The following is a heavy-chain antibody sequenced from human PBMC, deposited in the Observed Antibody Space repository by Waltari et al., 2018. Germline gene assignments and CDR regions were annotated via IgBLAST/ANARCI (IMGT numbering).Heavy chain of an antibody. J-gene: IGHJ5*02. V-gene: IGHV4-39*01. CDR1: GGSISRSSYY. CDR2: IYYSGST. CDR3: ARKSIVLMVYATWFDP. Sequence: QLQLQESGPGLVKPSETLSLTCTVSGGSISRSSYYWGWIRQPPGKGLEWIGSIYYSGSTYYNPSLKSRVTISVDTSKNQFSLKLSSVTAADTAVYYCARKSIVLMVYATWFDPWGQGTLVTVSS. D-gene: IGHD2-8*01.